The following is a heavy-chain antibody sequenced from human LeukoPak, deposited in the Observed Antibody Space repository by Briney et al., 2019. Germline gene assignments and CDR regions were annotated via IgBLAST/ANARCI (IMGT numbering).Heavy chain of an antibody. CDR3: AREGGFFRPLDY. CDR2: IYHSGST. D-gene: IGHD3-3*01. V-gene: IGHV4-4*02. Sequence: PSGTLSLTCAVSGGSISGSNWWSWVRQPPGKGLEWIGEIYHSGSTNYNPSLKSRLTISVDLSENHISLKLTSVTAADTAVYYCAREGGFFRPLDYSGQGTLVTVSS. J-gene: IGHJ4*02. CDR1: GGSISGSNW.